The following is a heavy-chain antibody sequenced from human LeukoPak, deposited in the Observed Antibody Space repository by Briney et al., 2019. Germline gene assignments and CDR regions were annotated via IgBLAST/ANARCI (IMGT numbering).Heavy chain of an antibody. CDR2: INPNSGGT. D-gene: IGHD5-12*01. V-gene: IGHV1-2*02. CDR1: GYTFTGYF. Sequence: ASVTVSCMASGYTFTGYFMHWVRQAPGQGLEWMGWINPNSGGTNYAQKFQGRVTMTRDTSISTAYMELSRLRSDDTAVYYCARDKGSGYDYYFDYWGQGTLVTVSS. CDR3: ARDKGSGYDYYFDY. J-gene: IGHJ4*01.